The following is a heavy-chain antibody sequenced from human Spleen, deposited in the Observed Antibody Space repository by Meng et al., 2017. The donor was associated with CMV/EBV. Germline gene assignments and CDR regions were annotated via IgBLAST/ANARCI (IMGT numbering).Heavy chain of an antibody. CDR2: ISAYNGNT. CDR1: GYPFASYG. CDR3: ARDQQLIPAEYFQH. D-gene: IGHD6-13*01. V-gene: IGHV1-18*01. J-gene: IGHJ1*01. Sequence: SGYPFASYGMSWLRQAPGQGLGWMGWISAYNGNTIYAQKVQGRVTMTTDASTNTAYLELRSLRSDDTAVYYCARDQQLIPAEYFQHWGPGTLVTVSS.